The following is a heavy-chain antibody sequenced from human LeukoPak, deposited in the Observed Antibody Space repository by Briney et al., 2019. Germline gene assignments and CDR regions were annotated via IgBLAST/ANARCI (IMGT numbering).Heavy chain of an antibody. Sequence: SETLSLTCTVSGGSISSYYWSWIRQPPGKGLEWIGYIYYGGNTNYNPSLKSRVTISVDTSKNQFSLKLSSVTAADTAVYYCAREPYYYGSGSYIDCWGQGTLVTVSS. CDR2: IYYGGNT. CDR3: AREPYYYGSGSYIDC. D-gene: IGHD3-10*01. V-gene: IGHV4-59*01. J-gene: IGHJ4*02. CDR1: GGSISSYY.